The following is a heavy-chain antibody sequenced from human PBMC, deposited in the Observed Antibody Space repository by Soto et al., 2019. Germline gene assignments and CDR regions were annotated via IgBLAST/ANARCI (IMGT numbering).Heavy chain of an antibody. Sequence: ASVKVSCKASGYTFTGYYMHWVRQAPGQGLEWMGWINPNSGGTNYAQKFQGWVTMTRDTSISTAYMELSRLRSDDTAVYYCARQWAAVAGTGELDYWGQGTLVTVSS. CDR1: GYTFTGYY. CDR2: INPNSGGT. J-gene: IGHJ4*02. CDR3: ARQWAAVAGTGELDY. D-gene: IGHD6-19*01. V-gene: IGHV1-2*04.